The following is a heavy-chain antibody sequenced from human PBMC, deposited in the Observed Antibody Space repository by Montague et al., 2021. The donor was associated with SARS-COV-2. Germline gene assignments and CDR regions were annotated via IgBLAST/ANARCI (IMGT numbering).Heavy chain of an antibody. J-gene: IGHJ4*02. D-gene: IGHD2-8*01. Sequence: PALVKPTQTLTLTCTVSGFSLSTNGMGVGWIRQPPGEAPVWLALIYWDDDKRYSPSLKTRLTISKDTSRNQVVLTMTNVDPGDTGTYFCARYTSGMYAGFDDWGQGAPVAVSS. CDR3: ARYTSGMYAGFDD. CDR1: GFSLSTNGMG. CDR2: IYWDDDK. V-gene: IGHV2-5*02.